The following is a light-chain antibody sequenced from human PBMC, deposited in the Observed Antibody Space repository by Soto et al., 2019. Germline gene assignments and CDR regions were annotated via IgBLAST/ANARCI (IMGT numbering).Light chain of an antibody. Sequence: DIQMTQSPSTLSASVGDRVTITCRASQSISSWLAWYQQKPGKAPKLLIYKASSLESGVPSRFSGSGSGTDFTLTITRLEPEDFAVYFCQQYGSSPPTFGQGTKVEFK. J-gene: IGKJ1*01. CDR3: QQYGSSPPT. CDR2: KAS. CDR1: QSISSW. V-gene: IGKV1-5*03.